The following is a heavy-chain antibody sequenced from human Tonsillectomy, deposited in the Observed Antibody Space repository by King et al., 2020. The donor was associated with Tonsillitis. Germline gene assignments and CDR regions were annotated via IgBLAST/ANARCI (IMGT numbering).Heavy chain of an antibody. V-gene: IGHV1-69*04. CDR2: IIPILGIA. CDR3: ARNSGLRSPFDY. Sequence: QLVHSGAEVKKPGSSVKVSCKASVGTFSSYAISWVRQAPGQGLEWMGRIIPILGIANYAQKFQGRVTITADKSTSTAYMELSSLRSEDTAVYYCARNSGLRSPFDYWGQGTLVTVSS. CDR1: VGTFSSYA. J-gene: IGHJ4*02. D-gene: IGHD5-12*01.